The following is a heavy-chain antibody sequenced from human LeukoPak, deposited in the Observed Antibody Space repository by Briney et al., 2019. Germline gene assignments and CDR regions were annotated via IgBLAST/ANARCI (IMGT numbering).Heavy chain of an antibody. CDR1: GFTFNNAW. CDR2: IKITTDGGPT. D-gene: IGHD6-13*01. Sequence: GGSLRLSCAASGFTFNNAWMSWVRQAPGKGLEWVGRIKITTDGGPTDYAAPVKGRFSISRDHSKTTLYPQMNSLKTEDTAVYYCTTGAGYSSTWYGWYFDYWGQGTLVTVSS. J-gene: IGHJ4*02. CDR3: TTGAGYSSTWYGWYFDY. V-gene: IGHV3-15*01.